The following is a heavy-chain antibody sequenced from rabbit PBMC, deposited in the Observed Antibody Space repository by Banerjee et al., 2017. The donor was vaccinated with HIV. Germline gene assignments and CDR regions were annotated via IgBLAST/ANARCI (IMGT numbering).Heavy chain of an antibody. Sequence: QEHLVESGGGLVKPGGSLKLSCTASGFSFSNKAVMCWVRQAPGKGLEWIACINAVTGKPVYASWAKGRFTISKTSSTTVTLQMTSLTAADTATYFCARDLVGVIGWNFYLWGPGTLVTVS. V-gene: IGHV1S45*01. CDR1: GFSFSNKAV. CDR2: INAVTGKP. J-gene: IGHJ4*01. CDR3: ARDLVGVIGWNFYL. D-gene: IGHD1-1*01.